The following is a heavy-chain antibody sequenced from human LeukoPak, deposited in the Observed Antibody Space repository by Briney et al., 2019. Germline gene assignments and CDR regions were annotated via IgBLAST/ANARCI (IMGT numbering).Heavy chain of an antibody. D-gene: IGHD3-16*02. J-gene: IGHJ6*02. CDR1: GGSFSGYY. V-gene: IGHV4-34*01. CDR3: ARGRRVGELSLSTYYYYYGMDV. CDR2: INHSGST. Sequence: TSETLSLTCAVYGGSFSGYYWSWIHQPPGKGLEWIGEINHSGSTNYNPSLKSRVTISVDTSKNQFSLKLSSVTAADTAVYYCARGRRVGELSLSTYYYYYGMDVWGQGTTVTVSS.